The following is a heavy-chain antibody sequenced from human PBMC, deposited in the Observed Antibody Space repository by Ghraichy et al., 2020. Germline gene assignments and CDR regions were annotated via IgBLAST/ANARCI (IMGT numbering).Heavy chain of an antibody. CDR1: GFIFSSYA. CDR2: ISGSGGDT. D-gene: IGHD6-13*01. J-gene: IGHJ6*02. V-gene: IGHV3-23*01. Sequence: GGSLRLSCAASGFIFSSYAMSWVRQAPGKGLEWVSGISGSGGDTYYADSVKGRFTISRDNSKNTLYLQMSSLRAEDTAVYYCAKGIAAGTSTISYFYDGMDVCGQGTPVTVSS. CDR3: AKGIAAGTSTISYFYDGMDV.